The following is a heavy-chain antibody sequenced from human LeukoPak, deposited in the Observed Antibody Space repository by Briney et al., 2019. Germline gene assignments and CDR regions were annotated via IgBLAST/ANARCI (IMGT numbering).Heavy chain of an antibody. CDR1: GFTFSSYW. J-gene: IGHJ5*02. CDR3: ARLRPFWSSYVGNWFDP. V-gene: IGHV3-74*01. D-gene: IGHD3-3*01. CDR2: INSDGSST. Sequence: GGSLRLSCAASGFTFSSYWMHWVRQAPGEGLVWVSRINSDGSSTSYADSVKGRFTISRDNAKNTLYLQMNRLRAEDTAVYYCARLRPFWSSYVGNWFDPWGQGTLVTVSS.